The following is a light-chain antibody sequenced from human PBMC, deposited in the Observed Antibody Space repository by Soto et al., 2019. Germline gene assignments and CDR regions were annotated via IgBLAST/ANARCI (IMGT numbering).Light chain of an antibody. J-gene: IGLJ2*01. CDR1: NSDVGAYTL. CDR2: AVT. V-gene: IGLV2-11*01. Sequence: QSALTQPRSVSGSPGQSVTISCTGTNSDVGAYTLVSWYQQLPGKAPKLIISAVTYRPSGVPDRFSGSKSGNTASLTISGLQAEDEADYYCSSYTSSSPVVFGGGTKLTVL. CDR3: SSYTSSSPVV.